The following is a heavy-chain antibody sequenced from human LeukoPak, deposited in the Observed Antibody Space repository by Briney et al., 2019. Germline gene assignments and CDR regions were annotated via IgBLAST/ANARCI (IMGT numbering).Heavy chain of an antibody. D-gene: IGHD6-19*01. Sequence: ASVKVSCKASGYTFTSYGISWVRQAPGQGLEWMGWINPNSGGTNYAQKFQGRVTMTRDTSISTAYMELSRLRSDDTAVYYCAREVAVAGSHFEYWGQGTLVTVSS. J-gene: IGHJ4*02. V-gene: IGHV1-2*02. CDR1: GYTFTSYG. CDR2: INPNSGGT. CDR3: AREVAVAGSHFEY.